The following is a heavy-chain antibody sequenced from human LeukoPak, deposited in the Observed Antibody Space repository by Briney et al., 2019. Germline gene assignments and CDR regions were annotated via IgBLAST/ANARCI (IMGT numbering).Heavy chain of an antibody. D-gene: IGHD6-13*01. CDR3: AKGVDSSSWYSFDY. CDR1: GFTFSSYA. J-gene: IGHJ4*02. CDR2: ISYSGGTT. V-gene: IGHV3-23*01. Sequence: GGSLRLSCAASGFTFSSYAMSWVRQAPGKGLEWVSGISYSGGTTYYADSVRGRFTISRDNSKNTLYLQMNSLRAEDTAVYYCAKGVDSSSWYSFDYWGQGTLVTVSS.